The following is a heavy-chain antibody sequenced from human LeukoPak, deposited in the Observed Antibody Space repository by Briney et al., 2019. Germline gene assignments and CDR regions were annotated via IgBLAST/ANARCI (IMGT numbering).Heavy chain of an antibody. Sequence: GGSLRLSCAASGFTFSSYAMHWVRQAPGKGLEWVAVISYDGSNKYYADSVKGRFTISRDNSKNTLYLQMNSLRTEDTAVYYCARDSKSLAYCGGDCGSLFAFDIWGQGTMVTVSS. CDR2: ISYDGSNK. D-gene: IGHD2-21*02. V-gene: IGHV3-30-3*01. CDR1: GFTFSSYA. J-gene: IGHJ3*02. CDR3: ARDSKSLAYCGGDCGSLFAFDI.